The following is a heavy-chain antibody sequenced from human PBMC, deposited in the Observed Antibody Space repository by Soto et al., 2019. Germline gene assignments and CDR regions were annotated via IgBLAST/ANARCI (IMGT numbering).Heavy chain of an antibody. Sequence: QLQLQESGPGLVKPSETLSLTCTVSGGSISSSSSYWGWIRQPPGKGLEWIADIYYSGSTYYNPSRKGPVTLPVDTSKTHFPLKRSSVTASDTAVYYWASRGLVGATIFFCWGQGTPVTVSS. CDR3: ASRGLVGATIFFC. CDR1: GGSISSSSSY. D-gene: IGHD1-26*01. CDR2: IYYSGST. J-gene: IGHJ4*02. V-gene: IGHV4-39*02.